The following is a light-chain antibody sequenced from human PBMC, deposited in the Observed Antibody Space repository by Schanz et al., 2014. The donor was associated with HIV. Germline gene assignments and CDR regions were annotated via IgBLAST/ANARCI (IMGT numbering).Light chain of an antibody. CDR2: DVS. V-gene: IGLV2-14*03. J-gene: IGLJ1*01. CDR3: CAYAGSSTYV. Sequence: QSALTQPASVSGSPGQSITISCTGTSSDVGGYNYVSWYQRHPGKAPKLMIYDVSNRPSRVSWRFSGSKSGNTASLTISGLQAEDEGDYYCCAYAGSSTYVFGTGTKLTVL. CDR1: SSDVGGYNY.